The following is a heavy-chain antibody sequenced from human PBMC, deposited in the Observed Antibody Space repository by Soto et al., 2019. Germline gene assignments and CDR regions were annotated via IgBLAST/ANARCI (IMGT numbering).Heavy chain of an antibody. Sequence: SETLSLTCTVSGGSVSSGSYYGSWIRQPPGKGLEWIGYIYYSGSTNYNPSLKSRVTISVDTSKNQFSLKLSSVTAADTAVYYCARGYSSSWEYYFDYWGQGTLVTVSS. D-gene: IGHD6-13*01. V-gene: IGHV4-61*01. CDR3: ARGYSSSWEYYFDY. CDR1: GGSVSSGSYY. CDR2: IYYSGST. J-gene: IGHJ4*02.